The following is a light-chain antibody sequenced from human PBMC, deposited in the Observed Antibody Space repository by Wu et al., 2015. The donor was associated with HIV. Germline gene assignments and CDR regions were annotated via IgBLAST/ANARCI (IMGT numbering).Light chain of an antibody. Sequence: EIVLTQSPATLSLSPGDTATLSCRASKSVSKYLAWYQQRSGQTPTLLIYDASNRAPDIPARFSGSGSGTDFTLTITSLEPEDFAVYYCQQRAEWPPLTFGGGTKVE. CDR2: DAS. J-gene: IGKJ4*01. V-gene: IGKV3-11*01. CDR3: QQRAEWPPLT. CDR1: KSVSKY.